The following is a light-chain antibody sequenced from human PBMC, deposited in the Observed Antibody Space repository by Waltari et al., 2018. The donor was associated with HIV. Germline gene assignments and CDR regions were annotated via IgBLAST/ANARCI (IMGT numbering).Light chain of an antibody. J-gene: IGKJ1*01. CDR1: QTFNTY. CDR2: ATS. V-gene: IGKV1-39*01. CDR3: QQSYSSPRT. Sequence: DIQMTQSPSSLSASVGDRVSITCRASQTFNTYLNWYQQKPGKAPNLLIFATSTLQSGVASRFSGSGSGTDFTLTISSLQPEDFATYYCQQSYSSPRTFGQGTKVEVK.